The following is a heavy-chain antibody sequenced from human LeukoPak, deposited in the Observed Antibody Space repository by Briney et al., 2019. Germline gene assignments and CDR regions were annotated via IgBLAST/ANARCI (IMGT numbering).Heavy chain of an antibody. D-gene: IGHD6-19*01. CDR1: GFTVSSNY. CDR3: ARVKYYSGWFESFDI. V-gene: IGHV3-66*01. J-gene: IGHJ3*02. Sequence: GGSLRLSCAASGFTVSSNYMSWVRQAPGKGLEWVSLIYSAGPTYYAASVRGRFTISRDNSKNILYLQVNSLRAEDTAVYYCARVKYYSGWFESFDIWGQGTMVTVSS. CDR2: IYSAGPT.